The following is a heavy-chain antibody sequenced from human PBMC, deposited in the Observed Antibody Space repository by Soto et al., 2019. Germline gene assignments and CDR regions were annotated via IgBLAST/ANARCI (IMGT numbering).Heavy chain of an antibody. Sequence: RVESLKISCKGSGYSFISYWIGWVRQMPGKGLEWMGIIYPGDSDTRYSPSFQGQVTISADKSISTAYLQWSSLKASDTAMYYCERVKVVVAAIDWFDPWGQGTLVTVSS. CDR3: ERVKVVVAAIDWFDP. J-gene: IGHJ5*02. D-gene: IGHD2-15*01. CDR1: GYSFISYW. CDR2: IYPGDSDT. V-gene: IGHV5-51*01.